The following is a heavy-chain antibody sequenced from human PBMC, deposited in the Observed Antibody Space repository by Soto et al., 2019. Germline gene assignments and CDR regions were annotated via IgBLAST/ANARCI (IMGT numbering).Heavy chain of an antibody. CDR1: GYTFTSYA. Sequence: GASVKVSCKASGYTFTSYAMHWVRQAPGQRLEWIGWINAGNGNTKYSQKFQGRVTITRDTSASTAYMELSSLRSEDTAVYYCARDGGDCSSTSCYASENWFDPWGQGTLVTVSS. J-gene: IGHJ5*02. V-gene: IGHV1-3*01. D-gene: IGHD2-2*01. CDR2: INAGNGNT. CDR3: ARDGGDCSSTSCYASENWFDP.